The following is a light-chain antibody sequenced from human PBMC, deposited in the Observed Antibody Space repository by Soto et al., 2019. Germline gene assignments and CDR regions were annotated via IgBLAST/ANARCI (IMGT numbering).Light chain of an antibody. V-gene: IGLV2-18*02. CDR1: SSDVGSYNR. Sequence: QSVLTQPPSVSGSPGQSVTISCTGTSSDVGSYNRVSWYQQPPGTAPKVIIYEVSNRPSGVPDRFSGSKSGNTASLTISGLQPEDEADYYCYSFTSSNPYVFGTGTKVTVL. CDR3: YSFTSSNPYV. CDR2: EVS. J-gene: IGLJ1*01.